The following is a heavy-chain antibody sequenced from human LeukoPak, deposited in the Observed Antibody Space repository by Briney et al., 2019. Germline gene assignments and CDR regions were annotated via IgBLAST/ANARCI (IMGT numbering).Heavy chain of an antibody. CDR3: AREVAVTGTPSLDN. Sequence: GGSLRLSCAASGFTFSSYEMNWVRQAPGKGLEWVSYISSSGSTIYYADSVRGRFTLSRDNAKNSLYLQMNSLRVEDAAIYYCAREVAVTGTPSLDNWGQGTLVTVSS. CDR2: ISSSGSTI. D-gene: IGHD6-19*01. V-gene: IGHV3-48*03. CDR1: GFTFSSYE. J-gene: IGHJ4*02.